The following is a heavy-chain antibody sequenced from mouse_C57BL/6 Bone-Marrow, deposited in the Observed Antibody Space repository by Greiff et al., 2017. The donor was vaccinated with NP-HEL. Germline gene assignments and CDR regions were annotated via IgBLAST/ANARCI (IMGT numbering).Heavy chain of an antibody. Sequence: DVMLVESGEGLVKPGGSLKLSCAASGFTFSSYAMSWVRQTPEKRLEWVAYISSGGDYIYYADTVKGRFTISRDNARNTLYLQMSSLKADDTAMYYCTRETGLRRFDYWGQGTTLTVSS. CDR1: GFTFSSYA. D-gene: IGHD2-4*01. V-gene: IGHV5-9-1*02. CDR3: TRETGLRRFDY. J-gene: IGHJ2*01. CDR2: ISSGGDYI.